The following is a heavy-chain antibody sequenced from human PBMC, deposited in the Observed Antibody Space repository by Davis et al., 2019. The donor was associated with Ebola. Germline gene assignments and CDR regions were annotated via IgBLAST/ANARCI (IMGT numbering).Heavy chain of an antibody. CDR3: ARGSDFYSYGGDFDY. V-gene: IGHV4-34*01. J-gene: IGHJ4*02. CDR2: INHRGST. Sequence: MPSETLSLTCAVYGGSFSDYYSTWIRQPPGKGLEWIAQINHRGSTNYIPSLKSRLTISVDTSKNQFSLKLSSVTAADTAVYYCARGSDFYSYGGDFDYWGQGTLVTVSS. D-gene: IGHD5-18*01. CDR1: GGSFSDYY.